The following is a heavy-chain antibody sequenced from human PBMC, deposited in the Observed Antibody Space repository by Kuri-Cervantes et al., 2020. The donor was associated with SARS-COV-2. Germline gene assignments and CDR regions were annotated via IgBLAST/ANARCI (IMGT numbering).Heavy chain of an antibody. CDR1: GFTFSSYG. D-gene: IGHD6-19*01. J-gene: IGHJ4*02. Sequence: GGSLRLSCAASGFTFSSYGMHWVRQAPGKGLEWVAFIRYDGSNKYYADSVKGRFTISRDNSKNTLYLQMNSLRAEDTAVYYCAKERSNRVAVAQWGRGTLVTVSS. CDR3: AKERSNRVAVAQ. CDR2: IRYDGSNK. V-gene: IGHV3-30*02.